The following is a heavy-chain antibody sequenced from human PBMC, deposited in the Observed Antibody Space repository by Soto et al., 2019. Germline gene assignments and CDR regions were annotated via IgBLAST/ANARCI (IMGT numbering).Heavy chain of an antibody. CDR3: AREEYSSSSGARGWFDP. V-gene: IGHV1-18*01. CDR2: ISAYNGNT. D-gene: IGHD6-6*01. J-gene: IGHJ5*02. CDR1: GYTFTSYG. Sequence: QVQLVQSGAEVKKPGASVKVSCKASGYTFTSYGISWVRQAPGQGLEWMGWISAYNGNTNYAQKLQGRVTMTTDTSTSTAYMELRSLRSDDTAVYYRAREEYSSSSGARGWFDPWGQGTLVTVSS.